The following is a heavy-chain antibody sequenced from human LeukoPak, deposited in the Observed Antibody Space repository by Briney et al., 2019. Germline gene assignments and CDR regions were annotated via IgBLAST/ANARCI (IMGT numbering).Heavy chain of an antibody. J-gene: IGHJ2*01. CDR3: SVYDFWSGYHWYFDL. CDR2: IYYSGST. CDR1: GGSSSDYY. Sequence: SETLSLSCTVYGGSSSDYYWTWIRQPPGKGLEWIGSIYYSGSTYYNPSLKSRVTISVDTSKNQFSLKLSSVTAADTAVYYCSVYDFWSGYHWYFDLWGRGTLVTVSS. D-gene: IGHD3-3*01. V-gene: IGHV4-59*05.